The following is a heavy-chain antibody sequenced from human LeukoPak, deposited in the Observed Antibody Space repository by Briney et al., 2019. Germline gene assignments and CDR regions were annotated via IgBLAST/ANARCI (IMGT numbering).Heavy chain of an antibody. CDR1: GFTLDDYA. D-gene: IGHD6-13*01. J-gene: IGHJ4*02. Sequence: GGSLRLSCAASGFTLDDYAMPWVRQAPGKGLEWVSGISWNSGSIGYADSVKGRFTISRDNAKNSLYLQMNSLRAEDTALYYCAKGRDSIAAAGTNPFDYWGQGTLVTVSS. CDR2: ISWNSGSI. V-gene: IGHV3-9*01. CDR3: AKGRDSIAAAGTNPFDY.